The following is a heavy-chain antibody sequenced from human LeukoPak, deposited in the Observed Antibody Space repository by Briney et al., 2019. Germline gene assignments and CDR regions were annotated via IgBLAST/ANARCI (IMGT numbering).Heavy chain of an antibody. V-gene: IGHV1-2*06. CDR1: GYTFNTYG. D-gene: IGHD3-22*01. J-gene: IGHJ4*02. CDR3: TRPDYYDSSGYYVDNY. Sequence: ASVNVSCKPSGYTFNTYGIAWVRQAPGQGLEWMGRINPNSGGTNYAQKFQGRVTMTRDTSISTAYMELSRLRSDDTAVYYCTRPDYYDSSGYYVDNYWGQGTLVTVSS. CDR2: INPNSGGT.